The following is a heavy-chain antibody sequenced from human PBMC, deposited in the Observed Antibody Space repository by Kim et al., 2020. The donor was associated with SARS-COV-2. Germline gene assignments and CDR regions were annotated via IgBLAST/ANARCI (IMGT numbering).Heavy chain of an antibody. CDR3: AKEGSGWYVGYFQH. Sequence: GGSLRLFCAASGFTFSSYEMNWVRQAPGKGLEWVSYISSSGSTRSNADSVKGRFTISRDNAKNSLYLQMNSLRVEDTAVYYCAKEGSGWYVGYFQHWGQGTLVTVSS. CDR2: ISSSGSTR. D-gene: IGHD6-19*01. CDR1: GFTFSSYE. J-gene: IGHJ1*01. V-gene: IGHV3-48*03.